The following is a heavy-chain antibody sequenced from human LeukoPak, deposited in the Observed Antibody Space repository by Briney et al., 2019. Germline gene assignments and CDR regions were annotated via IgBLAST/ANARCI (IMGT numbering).Heavy chain of an antibody. CDR1: GYSFTNYW. D-gene: IGHD3-22*01. Sequence: GESLKISCRGSGYSFTNYWVGWVRQMPGKGLEWMGIIYPGDSDTRYSPSFQGQVTISADKSISTAYLQWSSLKASDTAVYYCARLNYYDSSGSTYYFDYWGQGTLVTVSS. CDR2: IYPGDSDT. V-gene: IGHV5-51*01. J-gene: IGHJ4*02. CDR3: ARLNYYDSSGSTYYFDY.